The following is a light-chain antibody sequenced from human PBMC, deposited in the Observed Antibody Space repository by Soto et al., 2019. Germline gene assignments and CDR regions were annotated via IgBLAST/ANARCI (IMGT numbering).Light chain of an antibody. J-gene: IGKJ2*01. V-gene: IGKV3-20*01. Sequence: EIVLTQSPGTLSLSPGERATLSCRASQSVSSSHLAWYHQKPGQAPRLFMYGASNRATGIPDRFSGSGSGKDFTLSISRLEPEDFAVYYCQHYGSSPRTFGQGTKLEIK. CDR3: QHYGSSPRT. CDR2: GAS. CDR1: QSVSSSH.